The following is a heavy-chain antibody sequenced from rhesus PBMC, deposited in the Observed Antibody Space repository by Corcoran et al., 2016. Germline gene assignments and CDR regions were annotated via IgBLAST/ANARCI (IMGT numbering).Heavy chain of an antibody. J-gene: IGHJ4*01. V-gene: IGHV4-169*01. D-gene: IGHD1-44*01. CDR1: GGSFGSSH. CDR3: VRIGNYNFDF. Sequence: QLQLQESGPGLVKPSETLSVTCSVSGGSFGSSHWSWIRQAPGKGLEWMGYIYGGGRTTNYNPSLKSRVTLSVDTSKNQFSLKLNSVTAADTAVYYCVRIGNYNFDFWGQGLLVTVS. CDR2: IYGGGRTT.